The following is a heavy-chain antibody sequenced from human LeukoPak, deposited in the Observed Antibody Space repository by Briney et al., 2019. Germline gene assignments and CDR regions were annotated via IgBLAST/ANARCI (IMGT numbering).Heavy chain of an antibody. Sequence: SETLSLTCTVSGGSISNKYWSWIRQPPGKGLEWIGYIYYSGSTNYYPSLKSRVTISVDTSKNQFSLKLSSVTAADTAVYYCARDYYGSGSYYYDYWGQGTLVTVSS. V-gene: IGHV4-59*01. CDR2: IYYSGST. J-gene: IGHJ4*02. D-gene: IGHD3-10*01. CDR3: ARDYYGSGSYYYDY. CDR1: GGSISNKY.